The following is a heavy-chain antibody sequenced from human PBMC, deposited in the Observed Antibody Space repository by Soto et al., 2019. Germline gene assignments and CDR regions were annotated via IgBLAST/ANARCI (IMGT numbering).Heavy chain of an antibody. CDR1: GFTFSSYG. CDR2: ISYDGSNK. J-gene: IGHJ5*02. V-gene: IGHV3-30*18. CDR3: AKDLVGATFDLTNWFDP. D-gene: IGHD1-26*01. Sequence: GGSLRLSCAASGFTFSSYGMHWVRQAPGKGLEWVAVISYDGSNKYYADSVKGRFTISRDNSKNTLYLQMNSLRAEDTAVYYCAKDLVGATFDLTNWFDPWGQGTLVTVSS.